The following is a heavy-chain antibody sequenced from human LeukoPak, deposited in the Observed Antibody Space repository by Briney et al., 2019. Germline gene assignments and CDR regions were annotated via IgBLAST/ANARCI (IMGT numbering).Heavy chain of an antibody. J-gene: IGHJ4*02. CDR3: ARAGRFLEWLLDSDY. D-gene: IGHD3-3*01. Sequence: GGSLRLSCAASGFTFSSYWMSWVRQAPGKGLEWVANIKQDGSEKYYVDSVKGRFTISRDNAKNSLYLQMSSLRAEDTAVYYCARAGRFLEWLLDSDYWGQGTLVTVSS. CDR1: GFTFSSYW. V-gene: IGHV3-7*01. CDR2: IKQDGSEK.